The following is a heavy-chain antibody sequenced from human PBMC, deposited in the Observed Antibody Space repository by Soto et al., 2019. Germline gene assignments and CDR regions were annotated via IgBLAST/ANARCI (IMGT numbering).Heavy chain of an antibody. CDR2: IYYSSNI. V-gene: IGHV4-59*01. Sequence: SETLCLTCTVAGGYISSYCWSWIRQPPGKGLEWIGNIYYSSNINYNPSLSGRVAISLDTSKNKLSLKLSSVIAADAAIYYCAREERTGGGAFDIWGQGTMVTVSS. J-gene: IGHJ3*02. CDR1: GGYISSYC. CDR3: AREERTGGGAFDI. D-gene: IGHD3-16*01.